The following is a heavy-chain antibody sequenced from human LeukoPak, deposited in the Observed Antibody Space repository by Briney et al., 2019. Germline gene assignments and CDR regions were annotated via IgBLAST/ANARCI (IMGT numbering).Heavy chain of an antibody. J-gene: IGHJ4*02. V-gene: IGHV4-59*08. CDR1: GGSISGYY. CDR3: ARQASCSSTSCNPFDY. Sequence: SETRSLTSPVSGGSISGYYWSWIRQPPGKGLEWIGYIYYSGSTSYNPSLKSRVSISVDTSQNQFSLTLSSVTAAHTAVYYWARQASCSSTSCNPFDYWGQGTLVTVSS. CDR2: IYYSGST. D-gene: IGHD2-2*01.